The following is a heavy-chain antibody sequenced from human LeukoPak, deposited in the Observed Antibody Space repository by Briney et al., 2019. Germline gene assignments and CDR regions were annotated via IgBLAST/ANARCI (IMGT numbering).Heavy chain of an antibody. CDR3: AKDSRGYSTRWWNYMDV. Sequence: GGSLRLSCAASGFTFSNYAMSWVRQAPGKGLEWVSASGGSGGTTYYADSLKGRFTISRDNFKNTLYLQMNSLRAEDTAVYFCAKDSRGYSTRWWNYMDVWGKGTTVTVSS. CDR1: GFTFSNYA. D-gene: IGHD6-13*01. V-gene: IGHV3-23*01. CDR2: SGGSGGTT. J-gene: IGHJ6*03.